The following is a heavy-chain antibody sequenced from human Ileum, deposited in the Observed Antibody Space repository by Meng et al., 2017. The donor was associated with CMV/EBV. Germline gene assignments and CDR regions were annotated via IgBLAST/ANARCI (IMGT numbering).Heavy chain of an antibody. CDR3: ARDRSPLYDSSGRGVDN. Sequence: FNFSNHAMHWVRQAPGKGLEWVAVISSDGRKKYSAESVMGRFTISRDNSKNTLYLQMSTLRAEDTALYYCARDRSPLYDSSGRGVDNWGQGTLVTVSS. CDR1: FNFSNHA. V-gene: IGHV3-30*04. CDR2: ISSDGRKK. D-gene: IGHD3-22*01. J-gene: IGHJ4*02.